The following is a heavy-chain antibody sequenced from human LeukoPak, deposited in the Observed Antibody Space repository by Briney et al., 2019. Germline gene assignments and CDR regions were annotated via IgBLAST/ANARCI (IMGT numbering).Heavy chain of an antibody. CDR1: GGSISSGGYY. CDR2: IYHSGST. Sequence: SQTLSLTCTVSGGSISSGGYYWSWIRQPPGKGLEWIGYIYHSGSTYYNPSLKSRVTISVDRSKNQFSLKLSSVTAADTAVYYCARDHEQWLAFDYWGQGALVTVSS. CDR3: ARDHEQWLAFDY. D-gene: IGHD6-19*01. J-gene: IGHJ4*02. V-gene: IGHV4-30-2*01.